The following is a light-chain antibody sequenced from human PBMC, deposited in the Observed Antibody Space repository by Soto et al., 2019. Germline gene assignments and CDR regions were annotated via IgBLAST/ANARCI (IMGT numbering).Light chain of an antibody. Sequence: EIVMTQSPATLSVSPVERATLSCMASQSVSSNLAWYQQKPCQAPRLLIYGASTRATGIPARFSGSGSGTEFTLTISSLQSEDFAVYYCQQYNNWPPNTFGQGTKV. CDR3: QQYNNWPPNT. V-gene: IGKV3-15*01. CDR2: GAS. J-gene: IGKJ1*01. CDR1: QSVSSN.